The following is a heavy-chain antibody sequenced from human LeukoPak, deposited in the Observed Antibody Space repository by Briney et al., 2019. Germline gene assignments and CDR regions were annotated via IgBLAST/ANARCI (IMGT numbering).Heavy chain of an antibody. CDR2: ISSSGSTI. Sequence: GGSLRLSCAASGFTFSDYYMSWIRQAPGKGLEWVSYISSSGSTIYYADSVKGRFTISRDNAKNSLYLQMTNLRVDDAAVYYCLKKGQADDFGNPDWGQGALVTVSP. D-gene: IGHD4-17*01. J-gene: IGHJ4*02. CDR3: LKKGQADDFGNPD. CDR1: GFTFSDYY. V-gene: IGHV3-11*01.